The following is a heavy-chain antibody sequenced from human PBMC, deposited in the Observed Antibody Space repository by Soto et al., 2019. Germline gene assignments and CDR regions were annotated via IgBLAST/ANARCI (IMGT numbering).Heavy chain of an antibody. V-gene: IGHV3-7*03. CDR3: ARDILIRDY. J-gene: IGHJ4*02. CDR1: GLTFSNHW. CDR2: VNQDESRK. D-gene: IGHD2-21*01. Sequence: LRLSCVASGLTFSNHWMTWVRQAPGKGLEWVANVNQDESRKNYVDSVKGRFIISRDNAKNSLYLQMSSLTADDTGVYYCARDILIRDYWGQGTRVTVSS.